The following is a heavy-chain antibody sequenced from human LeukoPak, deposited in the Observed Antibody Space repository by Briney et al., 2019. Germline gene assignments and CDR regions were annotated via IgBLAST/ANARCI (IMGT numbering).Heavy chain of an antibody. V-gene: IGHV3-30*04. CDR1: GFTFSSYA. Sequence: GRSLRLSCAASGFTFSSYAMHWVRQAPGKGLEWVAVISYDGSNKYYADSVKGRFTISRDNSKNTLYLQMNSLRAEDTAVYYCARVLGATRWGRGTLVTVSS. CDR3: ARVLGATR. J-gene: IGHJ4*02. CDR2: ISYDGSNK. D-gene: IGHD1-26*01.